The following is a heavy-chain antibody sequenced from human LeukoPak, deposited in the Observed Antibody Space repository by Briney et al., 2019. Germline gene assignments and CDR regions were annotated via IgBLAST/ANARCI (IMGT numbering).Heavy chain of an antibody. Sequence: PGGSLRLSCAASGFTFSSYGMSWVRQAPVKGLEWVSAISGSGGSTYYADSVKGRFTISRDNSKNTLYLQMNSLRAEDTAVYYCAKSRNYDSSGQSVYWGQGTLVTVSS. J-gene: IGHJ4*02. V-gene: IGHV3-23*01. CDR1: GFTFSSYG. CDR2: ISGSGGST. D-gene: IGHD3-22*01. CDR3: AKSRNYDSSGQSVY.